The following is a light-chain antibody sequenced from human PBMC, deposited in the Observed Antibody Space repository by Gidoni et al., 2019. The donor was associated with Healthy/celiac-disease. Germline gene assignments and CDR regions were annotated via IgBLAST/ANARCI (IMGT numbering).Light chain of an antibody. V-gene: IGKV3-15*01. CDR1: QSVSSN. CDR3: QQYNNWPTCT. Sequence: EIVMTQSPATLTVSPGERANLSCRASQSVSSNLAWYQQKPGQAPRLLIYGASTRATGIPARFSGSGSGTEFTLTFSSLQSEDFAVYYCQQYNNWPTCTFGQGTKVEIK. J-gene: IGKJ1*01. CDR2: GAS.